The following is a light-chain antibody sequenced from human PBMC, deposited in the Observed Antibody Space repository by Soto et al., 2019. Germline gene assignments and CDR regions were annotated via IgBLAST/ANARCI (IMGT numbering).Light chain of an antibody. Sequence: EIVMTHSPSTLSVSPGEGGTLSCSASQSVSSNLVWYQQKPGQAPRLLIYGAYSRATGIPDRFSGSGSGTDFTLTINRLEPEDFAVYYCQHYGNSPPSVTFGPGTKVDI. CDR3: QHYGNSPPSVT. CDR1: QSVSSN. J-gene: IGKJ3*01. V-gene: IGKV3-20*01. CDR2: GAY.